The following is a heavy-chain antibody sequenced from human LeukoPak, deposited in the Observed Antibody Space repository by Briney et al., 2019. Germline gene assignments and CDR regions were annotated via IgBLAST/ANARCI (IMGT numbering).Heavy chain of an antibody. J-gene: IGHJ4*02. CDR3: ARFSSSSGSHFDY. V-gene: IGHV4-34*01. D-gene: IGHD6-6*01. CDR2: INHSGST. CDR1: GGSFSGYY. Sequence: SETLSLTCAVYGGSFSGYYWSWIRQPPGKGLEWIGEINHSGSTNYNPSLKSRVTISVDTSKNQFSLKLSSVTAADTAVYYCARFSSSSGSHFDYWGQGTLVTVSS.